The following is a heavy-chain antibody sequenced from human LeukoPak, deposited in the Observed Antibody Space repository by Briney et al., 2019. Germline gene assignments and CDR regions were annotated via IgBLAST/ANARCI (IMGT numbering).Heavy chain of an antibody. Sequence: GGSLRLSCAASGFTFSSYEMNWVRQAPGKGLEWVSYISSSGSTIYYADSVKGRFTISRDNAKNSLYLQMNSLRAEDTAVYYCARVTSLPRYCSGGSCYSFFDYWGQGTLVTVSS. CDR2: ISSSGSTI. J-gene: IGHJ4*02. V-gene: IGHV3-48*03. CDR3: ARVTSLPRYCSGGSCYSFFDY. CDR1: GFTFSSYE. D-gene: IGHD2-15*01.